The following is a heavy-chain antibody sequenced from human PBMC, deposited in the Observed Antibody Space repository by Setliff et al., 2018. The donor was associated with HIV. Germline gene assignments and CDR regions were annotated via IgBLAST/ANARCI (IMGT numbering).Heavy chain of an antibody. CDR2: IYYTGSP. CDR1: GDSISSSIYY. D-gene: IGHD6-6*01. V-gene: IGHV4-39*01. J-gene: IGHJ6*03. Sequence: PSETLSLTCTVSGDSISSSIYYWGWVRQPPGKGLEWIGGIYYTGSPFCNPSLKSRVTISVDTSNNQFSLKLSSVTAADTAVYYCARGGGTSSPIDYHYYIDVWGKGTTVTVS. CDR3: ARGGGTSSPIDYHYYIDV.